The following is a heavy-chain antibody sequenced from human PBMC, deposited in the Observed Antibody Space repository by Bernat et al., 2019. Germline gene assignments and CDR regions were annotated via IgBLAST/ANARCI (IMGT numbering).Heavy chain of an antibody. CDR1: GFTFGDYA. Sequence: VQLVESGGGLVKPGGSLRLSCTASGFTFGDYAMSWVRQAPGKGLEWVGFIRSKAYGGTTEYAASVKGRFTISRDDSKSIAYLQMNSLKTEDTAVYYCTREGIAAAATSYYYYMDVWGKGTTVTVSS. J-gene: IGHJ6*03. CDR2: IRSKAYGGTT. CDR3: TREGIAAAATSYYYYMDV. D-gene: IGHD6-13*01. V-gene: IGHV3-49*04.